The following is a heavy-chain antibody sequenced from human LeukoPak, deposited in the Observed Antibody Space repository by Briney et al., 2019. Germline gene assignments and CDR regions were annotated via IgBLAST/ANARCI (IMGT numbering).Heavy chain of an antibody. J-gene: IGHJ4*02. D-gene: IGHD2-2*01. CDR2: IKSKTDGGTT. Sequence: GGSLRLSCAASGFSFTNAWMTWVRQAPGKGLEWIGRIKSKTDGGTTDYAAPVKGRFTISRDDSKNTLYLQMNSLKTEDTAMYYCALGYQLLFPFDYWGQGTLVTVSS. CDR3: ALGYQLLFPFDY. CDR1: GFSFTNAW. V-gene: IGHV3-15*01.